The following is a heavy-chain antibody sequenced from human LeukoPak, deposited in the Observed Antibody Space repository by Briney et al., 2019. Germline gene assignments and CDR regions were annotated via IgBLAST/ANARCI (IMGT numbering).Heavy chain of an antibody. D-gene: IGHD3-16*01. CDR2: IYYSGST. V-gene: IGHV4-31*03. CDR1: GGSISSGGYY. J-gene: IGHJ4*02. Sequence: KPSQTLSLTCTVSGGSISSGGYYWSWIRQHPGKGLEWIGYIYYSGSTYYNRSLKSRVTISVDTSKNQFSLKLSSVTAADTAVYYCARDLSGSYAYFDYWGQGTLVTVSS. CDR3: ARDLSGSYAYFDY.